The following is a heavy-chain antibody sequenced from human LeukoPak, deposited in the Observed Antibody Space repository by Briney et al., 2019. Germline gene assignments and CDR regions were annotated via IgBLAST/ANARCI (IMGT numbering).Heavy chain of an antibody. V-gene: IGHV3-30*03. CDR2: ISKDGSNE. CDR3: AMYAGYGGSWTLDY. J-gene: IGHJ4*02. Sequence: GTSLRLSCVASGFTFTKYAIHWVRQAPGKGLEWVALISKDGSNEDYLDSVKGRFTISRDNSKNTVFLQMNTLRGEDTGVYYCAMYAGYGGSWTLDYWGQGTLVIVSS. CDR1: GFTFTKYA. D-gene: IGHD2-15*01.